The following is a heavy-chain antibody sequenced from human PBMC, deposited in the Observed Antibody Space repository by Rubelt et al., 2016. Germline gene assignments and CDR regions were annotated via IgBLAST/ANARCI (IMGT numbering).Heavy chain of an antibody. CDR3: ARDQNWNSFDP. Sequence: EVQLVESGGGLVQPGGSLRLSCAASGFTFSTYWMHWVRQAPGKGPVWVARINSDGSSTSYADSVKGRFTISRDNAKNTLYLQMNSLRAEDTAVYYCARDQNWNSFDPWGQGTLVTVSS. CDR1: GFTFSTYW. J-gene: IGHJ5*02. CDR2: INSDGSST. D-gene: IGHD1-7*01. V-gene: IGHV3-74*01.